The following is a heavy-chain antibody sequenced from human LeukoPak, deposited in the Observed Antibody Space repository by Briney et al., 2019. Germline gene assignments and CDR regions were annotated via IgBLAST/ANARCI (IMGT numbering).Heavy chain of an antibody. Sequence: GASVKVSCKASGYTFTSYDINSVRQATGQGLEWMGWMNPNSGNTGYAQKFQGRVTMTRNTSISTAYMELSSLRSEDTAVYYCARGRGYDILTGYYRNWFDPWGQGTLVTVSS. V-gene: IGHV1-8*01. CDR1: GYTFTSYD. CDR3: ARGRGYDILTGYYRNWFDP. CDR2: MNPNSGNT. J-gene: IGHJ5*02. D-gene: IGHD3-9*01.